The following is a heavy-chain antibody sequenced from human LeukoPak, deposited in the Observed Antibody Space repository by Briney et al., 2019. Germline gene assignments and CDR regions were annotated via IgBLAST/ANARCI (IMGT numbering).Heavy chain of an antibody. CDR1: GYTFTGYY. V-gene: IGHV7-4-1*02. Sequence: ASVKVSCKASGYTFTGYYMHWVRQAPGQGLEWMGWINTNTGNPTYAQGFTGRFVFSLDTSVSTAYLQISSLKAEDTAVYYCARSPQGLERRDSPEFGYWGQGTLVTVSS. D-gene: IGHD1-1*01. CDR2: INTNTGNP. CDR3: ARSPQGLERRDSPEFGY. J-gene: IGHJ4*02.